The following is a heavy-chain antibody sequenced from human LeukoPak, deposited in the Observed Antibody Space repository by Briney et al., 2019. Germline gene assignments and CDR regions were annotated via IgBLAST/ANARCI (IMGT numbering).Heavy chain of an antibody. CDR1: GGSMSSYY. CDR2: IDYSGST. V-gene: IGHV4-59*01. Sequence: PSETLSLTCTVSGGSMSSYYWSWIRQPPGKGLEWIGYIDYSGSTSHNPSLQSRVTISVDMSKNQFSLKLSSVTAADTAVYYCARGGVNYKIAGPWGQGALVTVSS. J-gene: IGHJ5*02. D-gene: IGHD3-10*01. CDR3: ARGGVNYKIAGP.